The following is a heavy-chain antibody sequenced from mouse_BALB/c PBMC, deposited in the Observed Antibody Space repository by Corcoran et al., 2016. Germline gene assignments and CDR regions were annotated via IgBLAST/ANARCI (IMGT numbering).Heavy chain of an antibody. Sequence: QVTLKESGPGILQPSQALSLTCSFSGFSLSTSGMGVSWIRQPSGKGLEWLAHIYWDDDKRYNPSLKSRLTISKDTSRNQVFLKITSVDTADTATYYCSRMGLLLSYAMDYWGQGTSVTVSS. J-gene: IGHJ4*01. CDR1: GFSLSTSGMG. CDR2: IYWDDDK. D-gene: IGHD1-1*01. V-gene: IGHV8-12*01. CDR3: SRMGLLLSYAMDY.